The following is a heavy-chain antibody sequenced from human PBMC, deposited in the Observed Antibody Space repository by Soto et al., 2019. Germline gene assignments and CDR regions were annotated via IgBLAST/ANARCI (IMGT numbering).Heavy chain of an antibody. CDR2: INHSGST. CDR3: ASQGLPYFDWSPTPLYYMDV. V-gene: IGHV4-34*01. D-gene: IGHD3-9*01. J-gene: IGHJ6*03. Sequence: PSETLCLTCAVDGGSFSCYYWSWIRQPPGKGLEWIGEINHSGSTNYNPSLKSRVTISVDKSKNQFSLKLSSVTAADTAVYYCASQGLPYFDWSPTPLYYMDVWGKGTTVTVSS. CDR1: GGSFSCYY.